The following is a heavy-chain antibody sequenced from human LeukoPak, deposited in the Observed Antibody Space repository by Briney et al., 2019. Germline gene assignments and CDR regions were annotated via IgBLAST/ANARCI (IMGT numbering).Heavy chain of an antibody. V-gene: IGHV1-18*01. Sequence: ASVKVSCKASGYTFTSYGITWVRQAPGQGLEWMGWISAYNGNTNYAQNLQGRVTMTTDTSTSTAYMELRSLRSDDTAVYYCAREWLVTSGMDVWGQGTTVTVSS. CDR2: ISAYNGNT. CDR1: GYTFTSYG. CDR3: AREWLVTSGMDV. J-gene: IGHJ6*02. D-gene: IGHD6-19*01.